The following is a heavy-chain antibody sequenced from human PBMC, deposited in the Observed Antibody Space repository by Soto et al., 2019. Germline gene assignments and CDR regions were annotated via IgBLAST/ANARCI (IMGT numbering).Heavy chain of an antibody. V-gene: IGHV3-30*18. J-gene: IGHJ4*02. CDR3: AKSGRTAAGTFDY. D-gene: IGHD6-13*01. Sequence: QVQLVESGGGVVQPGRSLRLSCAASGFTFSSYGMHWVRQAPGKGLEWVAVISYDGSNKYYADSVKGRFTISRDNSKNPLYLQMNSLRAEDTAVYYCAKSGRTAAGTFDYWGQGTLVTVSS. CDR2: ISYDGSNK. CDR1: GFTFSSYG.